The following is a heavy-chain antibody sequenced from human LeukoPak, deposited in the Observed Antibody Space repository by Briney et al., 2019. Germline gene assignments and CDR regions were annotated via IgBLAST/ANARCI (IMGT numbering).Heavy chain of an antibody. CDR2: IYTSGST. V-gene: IGHV4-4*09. CDR3: ARKRWYYYDSSGYDDAFDI. J-gene: IGHJ3*02. CDR1: GGSISSYY. D-gene: IGHD3-22*01. Sequence: SETLSLTCTVSGGSISSYYWSWIRQPPGKGLEWIGYIYTSGSTNYNPSLKSRVTISVDTSKNQFSLKLSSVTAADTAVYCCARKRWYYYDSSGYDDAFDIWGQGTMVTVSS.